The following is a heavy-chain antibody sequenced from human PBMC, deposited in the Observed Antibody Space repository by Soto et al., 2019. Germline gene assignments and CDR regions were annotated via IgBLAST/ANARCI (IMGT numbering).Heavy chain of an antibody. CDR2: RGSSGAT. CDR1: GFTFSSHA. V-gene: IGHV3-23*01. Sequence: PGGSLRLSCAASGFTFSSHAMSWVRQSHGKGPEWVAARGSSGATYFADSVKGRFTISRDNSKNTLFLEMNSLSPEDTGVYFCAKKGSGGNWFDTWGQGTLVTVS. CDR3: AKKGSGGNWFDT. J-gene: IGHJ5*02.